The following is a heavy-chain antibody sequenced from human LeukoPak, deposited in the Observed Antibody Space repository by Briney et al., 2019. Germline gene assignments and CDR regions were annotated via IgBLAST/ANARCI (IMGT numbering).Heavy chain of an antibody. Sequence: SETLSLTCAVYGGSFSGCYWTWIRQPPGKGLEWIGEINHSGSTNYNPSLKSRVTISVDTSKNQFSLKVSSVTAADTAVYYCASNRSSSDWGQGTLVTVSS. CDR2: INHSGST. J-gene: IGHJ1*01. V-gene: IGHV4-34*01. CDR3: ASNRSSSD. D-gene: IGHD6-6*01. CDR1: GGSFSGCY.